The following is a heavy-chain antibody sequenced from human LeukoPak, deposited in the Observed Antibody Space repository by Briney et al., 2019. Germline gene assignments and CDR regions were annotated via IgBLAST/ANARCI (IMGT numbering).Heavy chain of an antibody. CDR2: ISYDGSNK. CDR3: ARAMDYYHSSGYYDAYYLDY. Sequence: GRSLRLSCAASGFTFSSYAMHWVRQAPGKGLEWVAVISYDGSNKYYADSVKGRFTISRDNSKNTLYLQMNSLRAEDTAVYYSARAMDYYHSSGYYDAYYLDYRGQGTLVTVSS. CDR1: GFTFSSYA. D-gene: IGHD3-22*01. V-gene: IGHV3-30-3*01. J-gene: IGHJ4*02.